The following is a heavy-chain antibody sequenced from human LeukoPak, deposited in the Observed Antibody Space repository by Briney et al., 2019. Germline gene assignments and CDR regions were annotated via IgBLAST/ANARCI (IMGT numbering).Heavy chain of an antibody. CDR1: GYTFTGYY. J-gene: IGHJ6*02. CDR2: INPNSGGT. V-gene: IGHV1-2*04. CDR3: ARGYCSSTSCPPIYGMDV. Sequence: GASVKVSCKASGYTFTGYYMHWVRQAPGQGLEWMGWINPNSGGTNYAQKFQGWVTMTRDTSISTAYMELSRLRSDDTAVYYCARGYCSSTSCPPIYGMDVWGQGTTVTVSS. D-gene: IGHD2-2*01.